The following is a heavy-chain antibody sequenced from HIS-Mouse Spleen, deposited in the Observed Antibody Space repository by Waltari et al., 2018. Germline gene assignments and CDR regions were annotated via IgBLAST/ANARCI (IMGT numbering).Heavy chain of an antibody. CDR1: GFTFSSYG. CDR3: AKERVVATIRGWYFDL. J-gene: IGHJ2*01. V-gene: IGHV3-30*18. D-gene: IGHD5-12*01. Sequence: QVQLVESGGGVVQPGRSLRLSCAASGFTFSSYGMHWVRQAPGKGLEWVAVIADEGRNEYYAGAVKGRFTISRDKSKNTLYLKMNSLRAEDTAVYYCAKERVVATIRGWYFDLWGRGTLVTVSS. CDR2: IADEGRNE.